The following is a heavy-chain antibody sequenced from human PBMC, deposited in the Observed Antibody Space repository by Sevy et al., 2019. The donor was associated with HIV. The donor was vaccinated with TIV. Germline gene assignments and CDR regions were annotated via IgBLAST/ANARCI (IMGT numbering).Heavy chain of an antibody. CDR1: GFTFSSYG. D-gene: IGHD6-13*01. CDR3: AKDPILVEGYSSPSWFYFDY. Sequence: GGSLRLSCAASGFTFSSYGMHWVRQAPGKGLEWVAVISYDGSNKYYADSVKGRFTISRDNSKNTLYLQMNSLRAEDTAVYYCAKDPILVEGYSSPSWFYFDYWGQGTLVTVYS. CDR2: ISYDGSNK. J-gene: IGHJ4*02. V-gene: IGHV3-30*18.